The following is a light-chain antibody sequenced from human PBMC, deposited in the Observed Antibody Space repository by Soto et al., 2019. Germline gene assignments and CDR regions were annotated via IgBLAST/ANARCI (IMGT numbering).Light chain of an antibody. Sequence: QSVLTQPPSASGTPGQRVTISCSGSSSNIGSNHVYWYQQLPGTAPKLLIYTNNQRPSGVADRFSGAKSGTSASLAISGLRYEDEADYYCAAWDASRSGVVFGGGTKLTVL. CDR3: AAWDASRSGVV. CDR2: TNN. CDR1: SSNIGSNH. J-gene: IGLJ2*01. V-gene: IGLV1-47*01.